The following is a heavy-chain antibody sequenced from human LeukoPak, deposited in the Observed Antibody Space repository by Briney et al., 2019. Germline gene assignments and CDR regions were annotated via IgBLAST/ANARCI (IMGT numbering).Heavy chain of an antibody. J-gene: IGHJ4*02. CDR2: IYTTGFT. D-gene: IGHD3-3*01. V-gene: IGHV4-61*02. CDR3: AREDYNFL. CDR1: GGSFSSPNYY. Sequence: SETLSLTCTVSGGSFSSPNYYWSWIRQPAGKGLQWIGRIYTTGFTNYHPSLKSRVTVSIDTSKNQFYLKLTSVTAADTAVYYCAREDYNFLWGQGTLVTVSS.